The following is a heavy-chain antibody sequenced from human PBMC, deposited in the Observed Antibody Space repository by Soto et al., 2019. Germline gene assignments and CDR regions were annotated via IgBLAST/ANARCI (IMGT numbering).Heavy chain of an antibody. CDR1: GFTFSSYS. CDR2: ISSSSSTI. J-gene: IGHJ4*02. D-gene: IGHD6-19*01. CDR3: ASPPYSSGWYISD. Sequence: GGSLRLSCAASGFTFSSYSMNWVRQAPGKGLEWVSYISSSSSTIYYADSVKGRFTISRDNAKNSLYLQMNSLRAEATAVYYCASPPYSSGWYISDWGQGTLVTVSS. V-gene: IGHV3-48*01.